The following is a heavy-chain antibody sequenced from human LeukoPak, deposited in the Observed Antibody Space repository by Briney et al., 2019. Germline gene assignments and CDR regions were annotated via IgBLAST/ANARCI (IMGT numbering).Heavy chain of an antibody. CDR2: IYSGGNT. D-gene: IGHD6-6*01. Sequence: PGGSLRLSCAASGFTVSSNYMSWVRQAPGKGLDWVSVIYSGGNTYYADSVKGRFTISRDNAKNSLYLQMNSLRAEDTAVYYCARDMSIAARYFQHWGQGTLVTVSS. CDR1: GFTVSSNY. J-gene: IGHJ1*01. V-gene: IGHV3-53*01. CDR3: ARDMSIAARYFQH.